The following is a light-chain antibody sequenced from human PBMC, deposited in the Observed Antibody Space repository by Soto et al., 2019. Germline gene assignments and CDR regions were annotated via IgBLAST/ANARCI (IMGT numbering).Light chain of an antibody. Sequence: EIQLTQSPSFLSASVGDSVTITCRASQGVTTYLAWYQQNPGKAPKLLIYAASTLQSGVPSRFSGSGSETEFTLTISSLQPEDFATYYCQQLNTYPYTFGQGTKLEIK. CDR3: QQLNTYPYT. J-gene: IGKJ2*01. CDR1: QGVTTY. CDR2: AAS. V-gene: IGKV1-9*01.